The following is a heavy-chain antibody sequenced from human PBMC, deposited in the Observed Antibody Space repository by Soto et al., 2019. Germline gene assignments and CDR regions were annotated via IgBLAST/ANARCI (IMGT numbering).Heavy chain of an antibody. Sequence: SETLSLTCTVSGGSISSYYWSWIRQPPGKGLEWIGYIYYSGSTNYNPSLKSRVTISVDTSKNQFSLKLSSVTAADTAVYYCARVVIFGVVGMDVWGQGTTVTV. D-gene: IGHD3-3*01. CDR3: ARVVIFGVVGMDV. CDR1: GGSISSYY. CDR2: IYYSGST. V-gene: IGHV4-59*01. J-gene: IGHJ6*02.